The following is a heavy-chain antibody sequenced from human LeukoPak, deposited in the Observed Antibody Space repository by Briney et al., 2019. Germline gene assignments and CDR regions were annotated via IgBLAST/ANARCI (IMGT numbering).Heavy chain of an antibody. CDR3: AKEYSH. CDR2: IYTSGST. CDR1: GDSITSGDSY. J-gene: IGHJ4*02. Sequence: SETLSLTCSVSGDSITSGDSYWTWIRQPAGRGLEWIGLIYTSGSTKYNPSLKSRITMSLDTSKNQISLQLNSVTAADTAVYYCAKEYSHWGQGTLVTVSS. D-gene: IGHD5-12*01. V-gene: IGHV4-61*02.